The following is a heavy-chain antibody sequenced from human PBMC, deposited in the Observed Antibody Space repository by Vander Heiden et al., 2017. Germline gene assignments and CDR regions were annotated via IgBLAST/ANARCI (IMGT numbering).Heavy chain of an antibody. CDR1: GGSFSGYY. V-gene: IGHV4-34*01. D-gene: IGHD2-2*01. CDR2: INHSGST. Sequence: QVQLQQWGAGLLKPSETLSLTCAVYGGSFSGYYWSWTRQPPGKGLELIGEINHSGSTNYNPSLKSRVTISVDTSKNQFSLKLSSVTAADTAVYYCARVIGRSRTRRFDYWGQGTLVTVSS. J-gene: IGHJ4*02. CDR3: ARVIGRSRTRRFDY.